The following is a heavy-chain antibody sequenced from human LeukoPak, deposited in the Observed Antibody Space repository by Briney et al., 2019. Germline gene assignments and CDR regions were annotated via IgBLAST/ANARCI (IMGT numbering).Heavy chain of an antibody. J-gene: IGHJ4*02. CDR1: LDSTTSNF. Sequence: NPSETLSLTCTVSLDSTTSNFWSWVRQPPGKGLEWIGEIHRSGSPNYNPSLQSRVTISIDRSRNQIVLELSSVTAADTAVYYCAREILRGFNPGAYWGQGTLVTVSS. V-gene: IGHV4-59*12. CDR2: IHRSGSP. D-gene: IGHD1-14*01. CDR3: AREILRGFNPGAY.